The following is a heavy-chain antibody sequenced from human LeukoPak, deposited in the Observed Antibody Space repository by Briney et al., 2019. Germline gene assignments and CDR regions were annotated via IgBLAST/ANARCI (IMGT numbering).Heavy chain of an antibody. V-gene: IGHV1-18*01. CDR2: ISAYNGNT. CDR3: ARDRGEMATTYFDY. D-gene: IGHD5-24*01. CDR1: GYAFTSYG. Sequence: ASVKVSCKASGYAFTSYGISWVRQAPGQGLEWMGWISAYNGNTNYAQKLQGRVTMTTDTSTSTAYMELRSLRSDDTAVYYCARDRGEMATTYFDYWGQGTLVTVSS. J-gene: IGHJ4*02.